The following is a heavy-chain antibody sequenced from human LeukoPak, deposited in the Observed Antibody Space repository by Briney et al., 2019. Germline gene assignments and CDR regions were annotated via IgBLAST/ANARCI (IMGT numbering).Heavy chain of an antibody. CDR3: AKDAFSYNRVYDALDI. CDR2: ISHSSSYI. J-gene: IGHJ3*02. D-gene: IGHD5/OR15-5a*01. CDR1: GFTFSSYN. V-gene: IGHV3-21*04. Sequence: GGSLRLSCAASGFTFSSYNMEWVRQAPGKGLEWVSSISHSSSYIQYADSVKGRFTISRDNSKDTLYLQMNSLKAEDTAVYYCAKDAFSYNRVYDALDIWGQGTMVTVSS.